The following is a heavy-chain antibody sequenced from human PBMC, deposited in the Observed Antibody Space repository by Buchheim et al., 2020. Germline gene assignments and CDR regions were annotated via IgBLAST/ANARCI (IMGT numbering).Heavy chain of an antibody. CDR3: ARGTSRYYFDF. Sequence: QVQLQESGPGLVKPSQTLSLTCTVSGDSMERGGFYWNWIRQHPGMGLEFIGYMYNSGSTYFNPSLRSRVTISADTSKNQFSLKLSSVTAADTAVYFCARGTSRYYFDFWGQGTL. CDR1: GDSMERGGFY. J-gene: IGHJ4*02. D-gene: IGHD4/OR15-4a*01. CDR2: MYNSGST. V-gene: IGHV4-31*03.